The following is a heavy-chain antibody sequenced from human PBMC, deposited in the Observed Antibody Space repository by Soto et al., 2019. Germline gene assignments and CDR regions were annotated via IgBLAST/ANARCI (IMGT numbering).Heavy chain of an antibody. V-gene: IGHV3-48*03. CDR3: MRRYCYNNGCLIDY. CDR2: IRNDGGTT. Sequence: EIQLLESGGGLVQPGGSLRLSCAASGFTFDAYQMSWVRQARGKGLEWLSYIRNDGGTTYDADSVKGRFTVSRDNAKNSMYLQMKSLRVEDMGVYYCMRRYCYNNGCLIDYWGQGTLVTVSS. CDR1: GFTFDAYQ. J-gene: IGHJ4*02. D-gene: IGHD3-16*02.